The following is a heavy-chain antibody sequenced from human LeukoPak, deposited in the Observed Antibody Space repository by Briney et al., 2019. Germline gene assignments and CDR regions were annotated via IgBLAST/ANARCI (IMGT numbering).Heavy chain of an antibody. V-gene: IGHV1-69*13. CDR2: IIPIFGTA. CDR1: GGTFSSYA. D-gene: IGHD6-19*01. CDR3: ARDRIGSGWSWGWFDP. Sequence: SVKVSCKASGGTFSSYAISWVRQAPGRGLEWMGGIIPIFGTANYAQKFQGRVTITADESTSTAYMELSSLRSEGTAVYYCARDRIGSGWSWGWFDPWGQGTLVTVSS. J-gene: IGHJ5*02.